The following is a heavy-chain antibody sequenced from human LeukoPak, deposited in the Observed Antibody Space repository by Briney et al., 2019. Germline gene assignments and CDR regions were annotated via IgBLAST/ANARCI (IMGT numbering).Heavy chain of an antibody. CDR3: AKCRGSSWSDYFDY. J-gene: IGHJ4*02. D-gene: IGHD6-13*01. CDR2: ISDSGGST. CDR1: RFSLRRYA. Sequence: PGASLRLSCEVSRFSLRRYAMSWVRKAPGKGLEWVSAISDSGGSTYYADSVKGRFTISRDNSRNTLYLQMNTLRAEDTAVYFCAKCRGSSWSDYFDYWGQGTLVTVSS. V-gene: IGHV3-23*01.